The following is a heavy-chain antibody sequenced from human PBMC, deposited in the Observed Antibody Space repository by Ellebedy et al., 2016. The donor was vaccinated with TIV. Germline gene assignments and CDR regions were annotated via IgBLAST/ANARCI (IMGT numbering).Heavy chain of an antibody. D-gene: IGHD2-8*01. CDR1: GFTFSSYN. CDR2: ISSSSSTI. V-gene: IGHV3-48*01. CDR3: ARSRGVSY. J-gene: IGHJ4*02. Sequence: GESLKISCAASGFTFSSYNMNWVRQAPGKGLEWVSYISSSSSTIYYADSVKGRFTISRDNAKNSLYLQMNSLRAEDTAVYFCARSRGVSYWGQGTLVTVSS.